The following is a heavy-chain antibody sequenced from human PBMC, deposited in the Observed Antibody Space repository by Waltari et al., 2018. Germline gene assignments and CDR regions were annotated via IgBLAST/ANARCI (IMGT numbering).Heavy chain of an antibody. Sequence: EVQLLESGGGLVQPGGSLRLSCAASGFTFSSHAMSLVRQAPGKGLEWVSAISGSGGSTYYADSVKGRFTISRDNSKNTLYLQMNSLRAEDTAVYYCAKASGQWLVMYYFDYWGQGTLVTVSS. D-gene: IGHD6-19*01. J-gene: IGHJ4*02. V-gene: IGHV3-23*01. CDR2: ISGSGGST. CDR1: GFTFSSHA. CDR3: AKASGQWLVMYYFDY.